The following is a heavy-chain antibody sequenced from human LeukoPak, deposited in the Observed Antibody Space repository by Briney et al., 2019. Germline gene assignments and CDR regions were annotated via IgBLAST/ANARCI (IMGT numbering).Heavy chain of an antibody. CDR3: ARGWTVPAAANWFDP. CDR2: ISSSSSYI. J-gene: IGHJ5*02. Sequence: GGSLRLSCAASGFTFSSYSMNWVRQAPGKGLEWVSSISSSSSYIYYADSVKGRFTISRDNAKNSLYLQMNSLRAEDTAVYHCARGWTVPAAANWFDPWGQGTLVTVSS. V-gene: IGHV3-21*01. D-gene: IGHD2-2*01. CDR1: GFTFSSYS.